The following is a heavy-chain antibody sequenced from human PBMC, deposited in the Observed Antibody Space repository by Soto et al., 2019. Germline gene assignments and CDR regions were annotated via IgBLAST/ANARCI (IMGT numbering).Heavy chain of an antibody. D-gene: IGHD3-16*01. V-gene: IGHV3-23*01. CDR3: STVVGDANDYYDF. Sequence: PGGSLRLSCAASGFTFSSCAMGWFRQAPGKGLEWVSGISGNGGSTYYADSVKGRFTISRDTSKNTLYLQMDSLGAEDTAIYYCSTVVGDANDYYDFWGQGTLVIVSS. CDR2: ISGNGGST. CDR1: GFTFSSCA. J-gene: IGHJ4*02.